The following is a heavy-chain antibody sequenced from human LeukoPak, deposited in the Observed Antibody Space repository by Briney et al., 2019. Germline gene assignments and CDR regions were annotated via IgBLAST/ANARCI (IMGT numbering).Heavy chain of an antibody. J-gene: IGHJ4*02. D-gene: IGHD6-13*01. CDR1: GGSISSYY. CDR3: ARAYSDSWYYFDY. Sequence: PSETLSLTCTVSGGSISSYYWSWIRQPPGKGLEWIGYIYYSGSTNYNSSLKSRVTISVDTSKNQFSLKLSSVTAADTAVYYCARAYSDSWYYFDYWGQGTLVTVSS. CDR2: IYYSGST. V-gene: IGHV4-59*01.